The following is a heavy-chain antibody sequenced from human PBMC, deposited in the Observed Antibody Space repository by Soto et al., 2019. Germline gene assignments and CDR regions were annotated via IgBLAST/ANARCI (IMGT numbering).Heavy chain of an antibody. CDR3: ARDSRIVVVPAFSPRNYYYMDV. CDR1: GFTLSSYW. CDR2: INSDGSST. D-gene: IGHD2-2*01. J-gene: IGHJ6*03. V-gene: IGHV3-74*01. Sequence: PGGSLRLSCAASGFTLSSYWMHWVRQAPGKGLVWVSRINSDGSSTSYADSVKGRFTISRDNAKNTLYLQMNSLRAEDTAVYYCARDSRIVVVPAFSPRNYYYMDVWGKGTTVTVSS.